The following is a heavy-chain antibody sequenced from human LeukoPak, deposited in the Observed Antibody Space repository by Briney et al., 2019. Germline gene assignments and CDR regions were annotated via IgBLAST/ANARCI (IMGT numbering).Heavy chain of an antibody. J-gene: IGHJ4*02. V-gene: IGHV4-34*01. CDR3: ARGLTSMPPGGY. CDR2: INHSGST. D-gene: IGHD2/OR15-2a*01. CDR1: GGSFSGYY. Sequence: SETLSLTGAVYGGSFSGYYWSWIRQPPGKGLEWIGEINHSGSTNYNPSLKSRVTVSVDTSKNQFSLKLSSVTAADTAVYYCARGLTSMPPGGYWGQGTLVTVSS.